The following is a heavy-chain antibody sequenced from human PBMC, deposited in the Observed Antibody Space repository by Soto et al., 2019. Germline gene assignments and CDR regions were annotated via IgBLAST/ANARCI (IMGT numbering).Heavy chain of an antibody. Sequence: EVQLVESGGGLVQGGGSLRLSCAASGFSFRDWWMTWVRQAPGKGLEWVANINQDESEKSYADPVKDRFTISRDNAKNSLYLQMNSLRAEDTGIYYCARDRGIGSLGYFRHWGQGTLVTASS. D-gene: IGHD3-10*01. J-gene: IGHJ1*01. CDR1: GFSFRDWW. V-gene: IGHV3-7*01. CDR3: ARDRGIGSLGYFRH. CDR2: INQDESEK.